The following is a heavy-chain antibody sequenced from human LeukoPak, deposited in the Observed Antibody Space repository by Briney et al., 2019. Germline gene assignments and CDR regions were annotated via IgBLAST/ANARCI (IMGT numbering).Heavy chain of an antibody. CDR1: GFTFSSYE. Sequence: GGSLRLSCAASGFTFSSYEMNWVRQAPGKGLEWVSYISSSGSTIYYADSVKGRFTISRDNAKNSLYLQMNSLRAEDTAVYYCASMGKIRLDAFDIWGQGTMATVSS. J-gene: IGHJ3*02. D-gene: IGHD5-12*01. CDR3: ASMGKIRLDAFDI. V-gene: IGHV3-48*03. CDR2: ISSSGSTI.